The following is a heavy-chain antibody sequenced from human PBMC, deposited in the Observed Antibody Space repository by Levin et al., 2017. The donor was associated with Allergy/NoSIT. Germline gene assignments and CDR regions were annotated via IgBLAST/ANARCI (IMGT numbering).Heavy chain of an antibody. CDR3: AKDIHYKQLVRSRGYGMDV. V-gene: IGHV3-43*01. Sequence: GGSLRLSCAASGFTFDDYTMHWVRQAPGKGLEWVSLISWDGGSTYYADSVKGRFTISRDNSKNSLYLQMNSLRTEDTALYYCAKDIHYKQLVRSRGYGMDVWGQGTTVTVSS. J-gene: IGHJ6*02. CDR1: GFTFDDYT. CDR2: ISWDGGST. D-gene: IGHD6-6*01.